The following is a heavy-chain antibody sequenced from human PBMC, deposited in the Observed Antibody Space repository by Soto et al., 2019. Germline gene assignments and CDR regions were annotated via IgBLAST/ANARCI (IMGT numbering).Heavy chain of an antibody. CDR1: GGTFSSYA. J-gene: IGHJ6*02. Sequence: QVQLVQSGAEVKKPGSSVKVSCKASGGTFSSYAISWVRQAPGQGLEWMGGIIPIFGTADYAQKFQGRVTITADESTSTAYMELSSLRSEDTAVYYCARVVSGSTEVYYYGMDVWGQGTTVTVSS. D-gene: IGHD3-10*01. V-gene: IGHV1-69*01. CDR2: IIPIFGTA. CDR3: ARVVSGSTEVYYYGMDV.